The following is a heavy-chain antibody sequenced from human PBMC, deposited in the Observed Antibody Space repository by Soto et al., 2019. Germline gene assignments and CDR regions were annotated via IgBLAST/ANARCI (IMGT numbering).Heavy chain of an antibody. V-gene: IGHV1-69*01. D-gene: IGHD2-21*02. Sequence: QVQLVQSGAEVKKPGSSVKVSCKASGGTFSSYAISWVRQAPGQGLEWMGGIIPIFGTANYAQKFQGRVTITADESTRTAYMELSSMRSEDTAVYYCASRVGVVTATRAWYYGMDVWGQGTTVTVSS. CDR2: IIPIFGTA. CDR3: ASRVGVVTATRAWYYGMDV. CDR1: GGTFSSYA. J-gene: IGHJ6*02.